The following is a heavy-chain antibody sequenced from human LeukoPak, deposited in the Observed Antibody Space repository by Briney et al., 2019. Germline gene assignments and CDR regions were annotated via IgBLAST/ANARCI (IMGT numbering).Heavy chain of an antibody. CDR3: VRGVKRDGYNPFDY. Sequence: PGGSLRLSCAASGFTFDDFGMGWVRQVPGMGLEWVSGINRNGGSTGYADSVKGRFTISRDNAENSLYLQMFSLRTDDTALYYCVRGVKRDGYNPFDYWGQGTLVTVSS. D-gene: IGHD5-24*01. CDR2: INRNGGST. V-gene: IGHV3-20*04. CDR1: GFTFDDFG. J-gene: IGHJ4*02.